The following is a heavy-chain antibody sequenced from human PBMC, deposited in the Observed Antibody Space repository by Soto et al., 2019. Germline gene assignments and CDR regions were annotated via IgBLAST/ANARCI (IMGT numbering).Heavy chain of an antibody. CDR1: GYTFTSYD. D-gene: IGHD2-2*01. Sequence: ASVKVSCKASGYTFTSYDINWVRQATGQGLEWMGWMNPNSGNTGYAQKFQGRVTMTRNTSISTAYMELSSLRSEDTAVYYCAIDQLLRYYYYGMDVWGQGTTVTVSS. CDR3: AIDQLLRYYYYGMDV. J-gene: IGHJ6*02. V-gene: IGHV1-8*01. CDR2: MNPNSGNT.